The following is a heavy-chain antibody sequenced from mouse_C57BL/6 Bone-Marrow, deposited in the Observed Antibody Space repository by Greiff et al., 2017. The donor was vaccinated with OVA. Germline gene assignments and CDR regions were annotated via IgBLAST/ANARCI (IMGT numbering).Heavy chain of an antibody. CDR3: AREVYYGSFDY. V-gene: IGHV1-81*01. CDR2: IYPRSGNT. D-gene: IGHD1-1*01. Sequence: QVHVKQSGAELVRPGSSVKMSCKTSGYTFTSYGINWVKQRPGQGLEWIGEIYPRSGNTYYNEKFKGKATLTADKSSSTAYMELRSLTSEDSAVYFCAREVYYGSFDYWGQGTTLTVSS. J-gene: IGHJ2*01. CDR1: GYTFTSYG.